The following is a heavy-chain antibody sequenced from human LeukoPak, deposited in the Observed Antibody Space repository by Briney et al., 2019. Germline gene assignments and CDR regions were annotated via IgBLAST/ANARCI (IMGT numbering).Heavy chain of an antibody. J-gene: IGHJ3*02. CDR3: ARDIIPDSSVFHAFDI. D-gene: IGHD3-22*01. V-gene: IGHV1-46*01. Sequence: GASVKGSCKASGYTFTSYYMHWVRQAPGQGLEWMGIINPSGGSTSYAQKFQGRVTMTRDTSTSTVYMELSSLRSEDTAVYYCARDIIPDSSVFHAFDIWGQGTMVTVSS. CDR2: INPSGGST. CDR1: GYTFTSYY.